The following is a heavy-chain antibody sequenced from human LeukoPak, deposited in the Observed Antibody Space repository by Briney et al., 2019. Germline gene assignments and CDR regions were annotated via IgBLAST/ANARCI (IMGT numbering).Heavy chain of an antibody. V-gene: IGHV3-20*01. J-gene: IGHJ5*02. CDR3: ARVGFSGYESWFDP. D-gene: IGHD5-12*01. CDR2: INWNGGST. CDR1: GFTFDDYG. Sequence: RAGGSLRLSCAASGFTFDDYGMNWVRQAPGKGLEWVSGINWNGGSTGYADSMKGRFTISRDNAKNSLYLQMKSLRAEDTALYHCARVGFSGYESWFDPWGQGTLVTVSS.